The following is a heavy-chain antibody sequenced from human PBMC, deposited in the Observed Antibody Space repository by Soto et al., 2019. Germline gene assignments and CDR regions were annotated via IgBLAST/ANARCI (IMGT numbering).Heavy chain of an antibody. Sequence: QVQLVQSGAEVKKPGASVKVSFKASGYTFTSYAMHWVRQAPGQRLEWMGWINAGNGNTKYSQKFQGRVTITRDTSASTAYMELSSLRSEDTAVYYCARTSGYYFFDYWGQGTLVTVSS. CDR3: ARTSGYYFFDY. CDR1: GYTFTSYA. J-gene: IGHJ4*02. D-gene: IGHD3-3*01. CDR2: INAGNGNT. V-gene: IGHV1-3*01.